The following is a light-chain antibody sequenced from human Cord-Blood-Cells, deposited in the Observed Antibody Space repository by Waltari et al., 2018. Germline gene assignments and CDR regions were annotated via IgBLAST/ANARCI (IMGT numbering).Light chain of an antibody. CDR3: NSRDSSGNPHYV. V-gene: IGLV3-19*01. CDR2: GKN. J-gene: IGLJ1*01. CDR1: SLRSDY. Sequence: SPELTQDPAVSVPLGQTVRITCQGDSLRSDYASWYPQKPGQAPVLVIYGKNNRPSGIPDRVTGSSSGNTASLTITGAQAEDEADYYCNSRDSSGNPHYVFGTGTKVTVL.